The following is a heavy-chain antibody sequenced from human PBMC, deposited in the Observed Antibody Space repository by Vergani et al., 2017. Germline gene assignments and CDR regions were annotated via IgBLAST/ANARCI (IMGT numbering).Heavy chain of an antibody. J-gene: IGHJ4*02. V-gene: IGHV3-30*01. D-gene: IGHD6-19*01. CDR1: GFTFSSYA. Sequence: QVQLVESGGGVVQPGRSLRLSCAASGFTFSSYAMHWVRQAPGKGLEWVAAISYDGSNKYYADSVKGRFTISRDNSKNTLYLQMNSLRAEDTAVYYCAYTRSSGWKELGNWGQGTLVTVSS. CDR2: ISYDGSNK. CDR3: AYTRSSGWKELGN.